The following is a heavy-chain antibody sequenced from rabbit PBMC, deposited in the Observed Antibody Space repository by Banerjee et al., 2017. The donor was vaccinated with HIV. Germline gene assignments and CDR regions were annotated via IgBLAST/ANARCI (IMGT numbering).Heavy chain of an antibody. CDR1: GFSFSSSYY. J-gene: IGHJ4*01. Sequence: QSLEESGGDLVKPGASLTLTCTASGFSFSSSYYMCWVRQAPGKGLEWIGCIYAGSGVTYYASWVKSRFTISKTSSTTVTLQMTSLTAADTATYFCARHYTINGGYFGLWGPGTLVTVS. D-gene: IGHD1-1*01. CDR3: ARHYTINGGYFGL. V-gene: IGHV1S40*01. CDR2: IYAGSGVT.